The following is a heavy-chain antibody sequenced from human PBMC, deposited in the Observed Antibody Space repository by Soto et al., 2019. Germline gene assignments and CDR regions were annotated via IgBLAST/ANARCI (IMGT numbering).Heavy chain of an antibody. V-gene: IGHV2-5*02. CDR1: GFSLSTSGVG. CDR3: AHSRCGGDCLQSYSSHYYYGMDV. J-gene: IGHJ6*02. CDR2: IYWDDDK. Sequence: QITLKESGPTLVRPTQTLTLTCTFSGFSLSTSGVGVGWIRQPPVKALEWLSLIYWDDDKRYSPSLKSRLTIPKDTSKNQVVLTLTNMDPVDTATYYCAHSRCGGDCLQSYSSHYYYGMDVWGQGTTVTVSS. D-gene: IGHD2-21*02.